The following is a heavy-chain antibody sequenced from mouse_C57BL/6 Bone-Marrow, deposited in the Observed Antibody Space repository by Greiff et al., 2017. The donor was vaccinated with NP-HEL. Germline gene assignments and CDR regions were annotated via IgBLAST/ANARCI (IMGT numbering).Heavy chain of an antibody. V-gene: IGHV1-81*01. Sequence: VQLQESGAELARPGASVKLSCKASGYTFTSYGISWVKQRTGQGLEWIGEIYPRSGNTYYNEKFKGKATLTADKSSSTAYMELRSLTSEDSAVYFCARDLITTVVDYFDYWGQGTTLTVSS. J-gene: IGHJ2*01. CDR3: ARDLITTVVDYFDY. CDR1: GYTFTSYG. CDR2: IYPRSGNT. D-gene: IGHD1-1*01.